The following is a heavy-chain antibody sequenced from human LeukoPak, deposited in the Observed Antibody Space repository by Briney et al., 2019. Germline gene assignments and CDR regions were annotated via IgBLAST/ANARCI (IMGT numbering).Heavy chain of an antibody. CDR3: AHREGYDSSGYHPYFDY. D-gene: IGHD3-22*01. J-gene: IGHJ4*02. V-gene: IGHV2-5*01. Sequence: SGPTLVKPTQTLTLTCTFSGFSLSTSGVGVGWIRQPPGKALEWLALIYWNDDKCYSPSLKSRLTITKDTSKNQVVLTMTNMDPVDTATYYCAHREGYDSSGYHPYFDYWGQGTLVTVSS. CDR2: IYWNDDK. CDR1: GFSLSTSGVG.